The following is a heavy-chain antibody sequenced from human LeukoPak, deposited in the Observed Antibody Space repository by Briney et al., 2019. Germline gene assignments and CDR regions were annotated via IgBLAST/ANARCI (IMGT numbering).Heavy chain of an antibody. Sequence: SETLSLTCTVSGGSISSYYWSWIRQPPGKGLEWIGYIYYSGSTNYNPSLKSRVTISVDTSKNQFSLKLSSVTAADTAVYYCARSPYYYDSSGYYGYRVGYFDYWGQGTLVTVSS. V-gene: IGHV4-59*01. D-gene: IGHD3-22*01. CDR1: GGSISSYY. CDR3: ARSPYYYDSSGYYGYRVGYFDY. J-gene: IGHJ4*02. CDR2: IYYSGST.